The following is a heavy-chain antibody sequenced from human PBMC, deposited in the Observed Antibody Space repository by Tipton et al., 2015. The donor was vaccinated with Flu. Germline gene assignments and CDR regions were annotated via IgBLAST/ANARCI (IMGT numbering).Heavy chain of an antibody. CDR3: ARWASLYATQYYFAS. D-gene: IGHD2-8*01. CDR1: GYTFTSYD. CDR2: MNPNSANT. J-gene: IGHJ4*02. V-gene: IGHV1-8*02. Sequence: QVQLVQSGAEVKKPGASVKVSCKTSGYTFTSYDINWVRQATGQGLEWMGWMNPNSANTGYAQKFQGRVTMTRDTSISTAYMELNALIFDDTAVYYCARWASLYATQYYFASWGQGTLVTVSS.